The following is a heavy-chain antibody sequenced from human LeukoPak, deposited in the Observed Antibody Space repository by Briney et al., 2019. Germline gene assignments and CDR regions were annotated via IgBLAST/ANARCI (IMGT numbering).Heavy chain of an antibody. D-gene: IGHD2-21*01. CDR1: GGSFSGYY. J-gene: IGHJ3*02. V-gene: IGHV4-34*01. Sequence: SETLSLTCAVYGGSFSGYYWSWIRQPPGKGLEWIGEINHSGSTNYNPSLKSRVTISVNTSKNQFSLKLSSVTAADTAVYYCARALWYDAFDIWGQGTMVTVSS. CDR3: ARALWYDAFDI. CDR2: INHSGST.